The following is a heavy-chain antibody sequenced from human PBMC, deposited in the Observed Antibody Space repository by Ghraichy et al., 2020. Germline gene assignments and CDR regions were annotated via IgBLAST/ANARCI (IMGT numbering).Heavy chain of an antibody. D-gene: IGHD3-22*01. J-gene: IGHJ6*02. CDR3: ARDGPYYDSSGYYYYYGMDV. CDR2: IYYSGST. CDR1: GGSISSGGYY. Sequence: SETLSLTCTVSGGSISSGGYYWSWIRQHPGKGLEWIGYIYYSGSTYYNPSLKSRVTISVDTSKNQFSLKLSSVTAADTAVYYCARDGPYYDSSGYYYYYGMDVWGQGTTVTVSS. V-gene: IGHV4-31*03.